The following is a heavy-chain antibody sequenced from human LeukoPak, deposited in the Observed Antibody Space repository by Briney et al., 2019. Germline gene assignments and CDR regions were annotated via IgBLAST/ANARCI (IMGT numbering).Heavy chain of an antibody. J-gene: IGHJ4*02. CDR2: IYYSGRT. Sequence: KPSETLSLTCTVSGGSISSYYWSWIRQPPGKGLEWIGYIYYSGRTNYNPSFKSRVTISVDTSKNQFSLKVSSVTAADTAIYYCARDLSFDWFPYYFDYWGQGILVTVSS. CDR1: GGSISSYY. V-gene: IGHV4-59*12. CDR3: ARDLSFDWFPYYFDY. D-gene: IGHD3-9*01.